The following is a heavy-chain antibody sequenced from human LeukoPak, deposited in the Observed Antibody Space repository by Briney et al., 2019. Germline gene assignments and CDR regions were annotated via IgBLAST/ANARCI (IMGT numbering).Heavy chain of an antibody. CDR3: ARELGLNAFDV. J-gene: IGHJ3*01. Sequence: ASVKVSCKASGYTLTDNHLYCVRQAPGQGLEWMGWIDPDSGGTNFAQNFQGRLTMTRDTSISTAYMELSRLTSDDTTVYYCARELGLNAFDVWGQGTMVTVSS. CDR1: GYTLTDNH. V-gene: IGHV1-2*02. CDR2: IDPDSGGT. D-gene: IGHD7-27*01.